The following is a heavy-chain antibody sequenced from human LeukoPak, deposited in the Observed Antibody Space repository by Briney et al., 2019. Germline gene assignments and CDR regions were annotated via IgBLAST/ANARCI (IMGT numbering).Heavy chain of an antibody. CDR2: INSDGSST. J-gene: IGHJ3*02. Sequence: GGSLRLSCTASGFTLRNYWMHWVRQAPGKGLVWVSRINSDGSSTSYADSVKGRFTISRDNAKNTLYLQMNSLRAEDTAVYYCARYITVTDAFDIWGQGTMVTVSS. D-gene: IGHD4-17*01. CDR1: GFTLRNYW. V-gene: IGHV3-74*01. CDR3: ARYITVTDAFDI.